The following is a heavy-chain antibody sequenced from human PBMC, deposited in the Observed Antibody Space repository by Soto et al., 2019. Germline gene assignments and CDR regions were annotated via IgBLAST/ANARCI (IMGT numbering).Heavy chain of an antibody. CDR3: ARGRGSGWYEDAFDI. D-gene: IGHD6-19*01. CDR2: INYIGST. CDR1: GVSINSFS. Sequence: SETLSLTCTVSGVSINSFSWSWIRQPPGKGLECIGYINYIGSTNYSASLNSRVTISVDTSKNQFSLRLSSVTAADTAVYYCARGRGSGWYEDAFDIWGQGTRVTVSS. V-gene: IGHV4-59*08. J-gene: IGHJ3*02.